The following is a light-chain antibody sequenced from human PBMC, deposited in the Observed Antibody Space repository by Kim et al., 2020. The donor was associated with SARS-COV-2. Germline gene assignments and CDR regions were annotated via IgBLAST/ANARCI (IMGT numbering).Light chain of an antibody. CDR3: QQFYSVPPWT. CDR2: WAS. CDR1: RSVLDNSNNKNY. Sequence: INCRSARSVLDNSNNKNYLNWYQQKPGQPPRLLIYWASTRESGVPDRFSGSGSGTDFTLTISSLQAEDVAIYYCQQFYSVPPWTFGQGTKVDIK. J-gene: IGKJ1*01. V-gene: IGKV4-1*01.